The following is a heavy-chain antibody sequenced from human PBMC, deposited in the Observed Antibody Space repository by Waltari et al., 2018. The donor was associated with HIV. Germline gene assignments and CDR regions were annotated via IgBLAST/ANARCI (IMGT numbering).Heavy chain of an antibody. CDR3: ARHVGGYDSSGYFPYYFDY. CDR2: IYYSGST. CDR1: DGSIDRSSSY. D-gene: IGHD3-22*01. V-gene: IGHV4-39*01. J-gene: IGHJ4*02. Sequence: QLQLQESGPGLVKPSETLSLTCTVSDGSIDRSSSYCGWIRQPPGKGLEWIGSIYYSGSTYDNPSLKSRVTISVDTSKNRFSLKLSSVTAADTAVYYCARHVGGYDSSGYFPYYFDYWGQGALVTVSS.